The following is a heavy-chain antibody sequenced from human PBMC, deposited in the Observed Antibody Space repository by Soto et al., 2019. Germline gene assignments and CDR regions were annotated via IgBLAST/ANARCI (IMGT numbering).Heavy chain of an antibody. V-gene: IGHV1-46*01. CDR3: ARGGSYCSGPSRPLVY. Sequence: ASVKVSCKASGYTFSTYYIHWVRQAPGLGLEWMGTINPIGGTTTYPQKFQGRVTMTRDTSTSAVYMELSSLRSEDTAVYYCARGGSYCSGPSRPLVYWGLGTLVTVSS. CDR2: INPIGGTT. J-gene: IGHJ4*02. CDR1: GYTFSTYY. D-gene: IGHD2-15*01.